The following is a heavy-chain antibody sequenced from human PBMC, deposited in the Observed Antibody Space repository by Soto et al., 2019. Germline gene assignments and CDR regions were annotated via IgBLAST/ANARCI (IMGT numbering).Heavy chain of an antibody. CDR2: IKPDGSEK. Sequence: GGSLRLSCAASGFTFSNYWMSWVRQAPGKGLEWVANIKPDGSEKSYVDSVKGRFTISRDNAKNALYLQMNSLRAEDTAVYFCARPHSHYDLWSTHPMDGWGQGTTVTVSS. CDR3: ARPHSHYDLWSTHPMDG. CDR1: GFTFSNYW. J-gene: IGHJ6*02. V-gene: IGHV3-7*01. D-gene: IGHD3-3*01.